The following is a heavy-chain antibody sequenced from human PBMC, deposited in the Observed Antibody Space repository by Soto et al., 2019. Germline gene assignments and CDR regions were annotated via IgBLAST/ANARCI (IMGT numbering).Heavy chain of an antibody. CDR3: ARAHPIYDYIWGSYRSENWFDP. J-gene: IGHJ5*02. Sequence: ASVKVSCKASGYTFTSYDINWVRQATGQGLEWMGWMNPNSGNTGYAQKFQGRVTMTRNTSISTAYMELSSLRSEDTAVYYCARAHPIYDYIWGSYRSENWFDPWGQGTLVTVSS. CDR1: GYTFTSYD. CDR2: MNPNSGNT. V-gene: IGHV1-8*01. D-gene: IGHD3-16*02.